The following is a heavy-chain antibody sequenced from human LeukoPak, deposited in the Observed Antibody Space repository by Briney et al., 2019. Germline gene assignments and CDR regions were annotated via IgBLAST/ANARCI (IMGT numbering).Heavy chain of an antibody. CDR1: GFTFSSYS. D-gene: IGHD3-9*01. CDR3: ARDREGGFDWLLHQYYFDY. Sequence: PGGSLRLSCAASGFTFSSYSMNWVRQAPGKGLEWVSSISSSSSYIYYADSVKGRFTISRDNAKNSLYLQMNSLRAEDTAVYYCARDREGGFDWLLHQYYFDYWGQGTLVTVSS. J-gene: IGHJ4*02. V-gene: IGHV3-21*01. CDR2: ISSSSSYI.